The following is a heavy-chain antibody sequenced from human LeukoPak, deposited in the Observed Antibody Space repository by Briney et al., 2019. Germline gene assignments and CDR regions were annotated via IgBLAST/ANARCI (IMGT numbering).Heavy chain of an antibody. D-gene: IGHD2-21*02. CDR3: ARLGFFSSGAVVTQEDY. CDR2: INHSGST. Sequence: SETLSLTCAVYGGSFSGFYWSWIRQPAGKGLEWIGEINHSGSTNYNPSLKSRVTISVDTSKNQFSLKLSSVTAADTAVYYCARLGFFSSGAVVTQEDYWGQGTLVTVSS. V-gene: IGHV4-34*01. CDR1: GGSFSGFY. J-gene: IGHJ4*02.